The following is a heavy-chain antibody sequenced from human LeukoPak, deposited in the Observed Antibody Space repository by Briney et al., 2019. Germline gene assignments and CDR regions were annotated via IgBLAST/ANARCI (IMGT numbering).Heavy chain of an antibody. J-gene: IGHJ5*02. CDR1: GGSFSSSSYY. CDR3: AKGYSYGTGYNWFDP. D-gene: IGHD5-18*01. Sequence: SETLSLTCSVSGGSFSSSSYYWGWIRQPPGKGLEWIGSISYSGSTFYNPSLKSRVTISVDTSKNHFSLKLSSVTAADTALYYCAKGYSYGTGYNWFDPWGPGTLVTVSS. CDR2: ISYSGST. V-gene: IGHV4-39*02.